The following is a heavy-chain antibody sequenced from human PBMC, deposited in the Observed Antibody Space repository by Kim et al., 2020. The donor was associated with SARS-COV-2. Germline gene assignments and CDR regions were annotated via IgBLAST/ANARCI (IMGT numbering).Heavy chain of an antibody. CDR3: AKMVIMDGYNYFYYYGM. D-gene: IGHD2-21*01. CDR1: GFTFDTYA. V-gene: IGHV3-23*01. Sequence: GGSLRLSCIASGFTFDTYAMSWVRQAPGKGLECVSVISGGALNKFYSDSVRGRFTISRDNSQNTVYLQMSSLRDEDTALYYCAKMVIMDGYNYFYYYGM. J-gene: IGHJ6*01. CDR2: ISGGALNK.